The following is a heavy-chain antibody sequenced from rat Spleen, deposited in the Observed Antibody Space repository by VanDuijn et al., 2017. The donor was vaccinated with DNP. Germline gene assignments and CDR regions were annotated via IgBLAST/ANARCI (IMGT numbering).Heavy chain of an antibody. CDR1: GFTFNKYW. J-gene: IGHJ2*01. CDR2: ITSSGGST. D-gene: IGHD1-12*02. Sequence: EVQLVESGGDLVQPGRSLKLSCVASGFTFNKYWMTWIRQVPGKGLEWVAAITSSGGSTYYPDSGKGRFTISRDNAKSSLYLQMNTLRSEDTATYYCVRPDYYDGSYPRYWGQGVMVTVSS. CDR3: VRPDYYDGSYPRY. V-gene: IGHV5-31*01.